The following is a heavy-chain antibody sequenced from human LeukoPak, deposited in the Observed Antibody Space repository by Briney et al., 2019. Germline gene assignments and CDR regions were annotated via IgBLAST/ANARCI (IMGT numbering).Heavy chain of an antibody. CDR1: GGSISSYY. CDR2: IYYSGST. CDR3: ARTPLRGSWYSGGVYYFNY. Sequence: SETLSLTCTVSGGSISSYYWSWIRQPPGKGLEWIGYIYYSGSTNYNPSLKSRVTISVDTSKNQFSLKLSSVTAADTAVYYCARTPLRGSWYSGGVYYFNYWGQGTLVTVSS. V-gene: IGHV4-59*12. J-gene: IGHJ4*02. D-gene: IGHD6-13*01.